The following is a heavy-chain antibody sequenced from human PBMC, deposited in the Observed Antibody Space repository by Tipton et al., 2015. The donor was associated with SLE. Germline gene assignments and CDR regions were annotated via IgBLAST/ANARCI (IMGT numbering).Heavy chain of an antibody. CDR1: GYSISSGYY. CDR3: AVGYCSSTSCQREYFQH. J-gene: IGHJ1*01. Sequence: GSLRLSCTVSGYSISSGYYWGWIRQPPGKGLEWIGSIYHSGSTFYNPSLKSRVTISVDTSKNQFSLRLSSVTAADTAVYYCAVGYCSSTSCQREYFQHWGQGTLVTVSS. V-gene: IGHV4-38-2*02. D-gene: IGHD2-2*01. CDR2: IYHSGST.